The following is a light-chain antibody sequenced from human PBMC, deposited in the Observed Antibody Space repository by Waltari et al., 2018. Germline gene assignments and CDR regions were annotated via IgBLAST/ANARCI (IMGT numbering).Light chain of an antibody. CDR1: QSVGTD. CDR3: QHHLRLPTT. Sequence: IVLTQSPGTLSLSPGERATLSCRASQSVGTDLAWYQQKPGQAPRLLIYGAYSRAAGIPDRFSGSGYGTDFSLTISRLEPEDFAVYFCQHHLRLPTTFGQGTKVEIK. J-gene: IGKJ1*01. V-gene: IGKV3-20*01. CDR2: GAY.